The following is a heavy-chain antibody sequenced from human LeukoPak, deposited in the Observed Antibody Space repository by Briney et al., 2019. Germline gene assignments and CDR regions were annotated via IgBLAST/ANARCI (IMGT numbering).Heavy chain of an antibody. CDR3: TRGSYDVLTGYSTLGEY. J-gene: IGHJ4*02. Sequence: PSETLSLTCTVSGGSLSSSSYYWGWVRQPPGKGLEWITNIYYSGSTYYNPSLKSRLTISLDTSQRQFSLRLSSVTAADTALYYCTRGSYDVLTGYSTLGEYWGQGTLVTVSS. V-gene: IGHV4-39*01. CDR2: IYYSGST. D-gene: IGHD3-9*01. CDR1: GGSLSSSSYY.